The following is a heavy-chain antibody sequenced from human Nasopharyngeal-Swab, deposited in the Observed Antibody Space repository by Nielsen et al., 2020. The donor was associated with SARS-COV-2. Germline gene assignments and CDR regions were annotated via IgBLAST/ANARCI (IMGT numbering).Heavy chain of an antibody. J-gene: IGHJ6*03. Sequence: WIRQPPGKGLEWIGSIYRSGSTYYNPSLKSRVTISVDTSKNQFSLKLSSVTAADTAVYYCARVLYNYYYYYYMDVWSKGTTVTVSS. V-gene: IGHV4-38-2*02. CDR2: IYRSGST. CDR3: ARVLYNYYYYYYMDV. D-gene: IGHD2-8*01.